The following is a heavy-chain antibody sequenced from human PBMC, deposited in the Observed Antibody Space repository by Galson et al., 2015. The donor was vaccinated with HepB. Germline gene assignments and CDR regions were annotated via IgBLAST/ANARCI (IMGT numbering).Heavy chain of an antibody. V-gene: IGHV1-3*01. J-gene: IGHJ6*02. CDR1: GYTFTSYA. Sequence: SVKVSCKASGYTFTSYAMHWVRQAPGQRLEWMGWINAGSGNTKYSQKFQGRVTITRDTSASTAYMELSSLRSEDMAVYYCAIGKAGLYHYYGMDVWGQGTTVTVSS. CDR2: INAGSGNT. CDR3: AIGKAGLYHYYGMDV. D-gene: IGHD6-13*01.